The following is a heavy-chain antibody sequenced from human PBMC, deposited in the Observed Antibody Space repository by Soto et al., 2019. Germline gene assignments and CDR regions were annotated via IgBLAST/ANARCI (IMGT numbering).Heavy chain of an antibody. V-gene: IGHV1-69*13. J-gene: IGHJ1*01. CDR1: GGTFSSYA. Sequence: GASVKVSCKASGGTFSSYAISWVRQAPGQGLEWMGGIIPIFGTANYAQKFQGRVTITADESTSTAYMELSSLRSEDTAVYYCVRMDIHLLISSYWGQRTLVTVSS. CDR3: VRMDIHLLISSY. D-gene: IGHD2-15*01. CDR2: IIPIFGTA.